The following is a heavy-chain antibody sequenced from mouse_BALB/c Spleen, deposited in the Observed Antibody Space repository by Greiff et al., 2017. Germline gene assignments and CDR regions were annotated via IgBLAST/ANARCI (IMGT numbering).Heavy chain of an antibody. J-gene: IGHJ2*01. CDR2: ISYDGSN. Sequence: EVQLQESGPGLVKPSQSLSLTCSVTGYSITSGYYWTWIRQFPGNKLEWMGYISYDGSNNYNPSLKNRISITRDTSKNQFFLKLNSVTTEDTATYYCARGEASTMITLYFDDWGQGTTLTVAS. V-gene: IGHV3-6*02. CDR3: ARGEASTMITLYFDD. D-gene: IGHD2-4*01. CDR1: GYSITSGYY.